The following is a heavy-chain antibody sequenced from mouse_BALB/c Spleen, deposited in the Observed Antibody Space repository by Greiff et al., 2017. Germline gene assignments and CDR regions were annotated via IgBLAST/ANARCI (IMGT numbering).Heavy chain of an antibody. CDR2: IWAGGST. CDR3: ARDPPHYYGYDY. J-gene: IGHJ2*01. D-gene: IGHD1-2*01. V-gene: IGHV2-9*02. Sequence: VKVVESGPGLVAPSQSLSITCTVSGFSLTSYGVHWVRQPPGKGLEWLGVIWAGGSTNYNSALMSRLSISKDNSKSQVFLKMNSLQTDDTAMYYCARDPPHYYGYDYWGQGTTLTVSS. CDR1: GFSLTSYG.